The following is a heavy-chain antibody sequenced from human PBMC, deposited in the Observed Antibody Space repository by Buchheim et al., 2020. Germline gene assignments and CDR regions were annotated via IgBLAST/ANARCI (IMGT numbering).Heavy chain of an antibody. V-gene: IGHV5-51*01. CDR1: GYSFPSYW. D-gene: IGHD3-22*01. Sequence: EVQLAQSGAEVKKPGESLKISCEGSGYSFPSYWIGWVRQVSGKGLEWMGSIYPGDASTKYSPSFQGQVTVPADKSISTAYLQWSSLKASDTAMYYCARLGIADDSSGYPPDGMDVWGQGTT. CDR2: IYPGDAST. CDR3: ARLGIADDSSGYPPDGMDV. J-gene: IGHJ6*02.